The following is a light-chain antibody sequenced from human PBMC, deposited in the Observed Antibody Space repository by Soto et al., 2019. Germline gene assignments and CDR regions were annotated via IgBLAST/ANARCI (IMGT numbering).Light chain of an antibody. V-gene: IGLV2-14*01. CDR2: DVS. Sequence: QSALTQPASVSGSPGQSITISCTGTSSDVGGYNYVSWYQQHPGKAPKLMIYDVSNRPSGVSNRFSGSKSGNTASLTISGLHAEYEADYYCSSYTSSSTLVFGGGTQLTVL. J-gene: IGLJ2*01. CDR3: SSYTSSSTLV. CDR1: SSDVGGYNY.